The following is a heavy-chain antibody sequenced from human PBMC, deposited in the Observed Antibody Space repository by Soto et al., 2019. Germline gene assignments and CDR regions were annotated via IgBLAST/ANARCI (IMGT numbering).Heavy chain of an antibody. D-gene: IGHD2-15*01. V-gene: IGHV1-8*01. CDR2: MNPNSGNT. J-gene: IGHJ4*02. Sequence: QVQLVQSGAEVKKPGASVKVSCKASGYTFTSYDINWQRQASGQGLGWMGWMNPNSGNTGYAQKFQGRVTMTRNTSISTSYMELSSPRPEDTAVYYCARGPQDILDHWGQGTLVTVSS. CDR3: ARGPQDILDH. CDR1: GYTFTSYD.